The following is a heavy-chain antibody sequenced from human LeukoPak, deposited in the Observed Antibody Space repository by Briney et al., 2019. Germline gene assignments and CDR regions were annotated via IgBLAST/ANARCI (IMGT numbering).Heavy chain of an antibody. Sequence: TGGSLRLSCATSGFTFSTYNMNWVRQAPGKGLEWVSSISSSSTYIYYADSVKGRFTISRDNAKNSLYLQINSLRAEDTAVYYCARTRITVTTRSWGYWGQGTLVTVSS. CDR3: ARTRITVTTRSWGY. J-gene: IGHJ4*02. D-gene: IGHD4-17*01. CDR1: GFTFSTYN. CDR2: ISSSSTYI. V-gene: IGHV3-21*01.